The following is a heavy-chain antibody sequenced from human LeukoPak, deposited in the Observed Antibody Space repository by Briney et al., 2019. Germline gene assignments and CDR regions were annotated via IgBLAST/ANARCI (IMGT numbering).Heavy chain of an antibody. CDR2: ISGSGGST. CDR1: GFTFSSYA. V-gene: IGHV3-23*01. CDR3: AKTSYDYVWGTFIDY. J-gene: IGHJ4*02. D-gene: IGHD3-16*01. Sequence: PGGSLRLSCAASGFTFSSYAMSWVRQAPGKGLEWVSAISGSGGSTYYADSVKGRYTISRDNSKNTLYLQMNSLRAEDTAVYYCAKTSYDYVWGTFIDYWGQGTLVTVSS.